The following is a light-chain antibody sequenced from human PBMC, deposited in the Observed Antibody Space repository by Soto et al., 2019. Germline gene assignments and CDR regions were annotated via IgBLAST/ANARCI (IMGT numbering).Light chain of an antibody. V-gene: IGLV2-14*01. Sequence: QSALTQPASVSGSPGQSITISCTGTSSDVGGYNFVSWYQQHPGKAPKRMIYEVSNRPSGVSNRFSGSKSGNTASLTISGLQAEDEADYYCGSYTSSSTSYVFGTGTKVTV. CDR1: SSDVGGYNF. CDR3: GSYTSSSTSYV. CDR2: EVS. J-gene: IGLJ1*01.